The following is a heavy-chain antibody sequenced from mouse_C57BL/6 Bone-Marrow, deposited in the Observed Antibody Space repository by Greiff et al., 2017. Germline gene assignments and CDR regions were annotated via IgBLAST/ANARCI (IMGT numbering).Heavy chain of an antibody. Sequence: QVQLKESGAELARPGASVKLSCKASGYTFTSYGISWVKQRTGQGLEWIGEIYPRSGNTYYNEKFKGKATLTADKSSSTAYMELRSLTSEDSAVFFCARKEGSGYFAYWGQGTLVTVSA. CDR3: ARKEGSGYFAY. CDR2: IYPRSGNT. CDR1: GYTFTSYG. V-gene: IGHV1-81*01. J-gene: IGHJ3*01. D-gene: IGHD3-2*02.